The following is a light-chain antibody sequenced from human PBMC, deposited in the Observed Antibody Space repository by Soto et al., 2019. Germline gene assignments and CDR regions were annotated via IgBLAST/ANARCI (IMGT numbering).Light chain of an antibody. Sequence: DIQMTQSPSTLSASIGDRVTITCRASQNINNWIAWYQQKPGKAPTFLIYDASTLESGAPSRFSGSVFGTEFSLTISSLQPDDFGSYYGQHRRTFGQGTKVDIK. CDR1: QNINNW. V-gene: IGKV1-5*01. CDR3: QHRRT. CDR2: DAS. J-gene: IGKJ1*01.